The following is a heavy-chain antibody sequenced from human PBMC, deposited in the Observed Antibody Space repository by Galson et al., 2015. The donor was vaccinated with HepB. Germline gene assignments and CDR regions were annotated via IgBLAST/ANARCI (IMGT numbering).Heavy chain of an antibody. Sequence: SVKVSCKASGGTFSTSAISWVRQAPGQGLEWMGGIIPILDIAIYAKKFQGRVTITADKSTSTAYMELSSLTFEDTAVYHCARSMALAGNGKFDPWGQGTLVTVSP. J-gene: IGHJ5*02. CDR3: ARSMALAGNGKFDP. D-gene: IGHD6-19*01. V-gene: IGHV1-69*10. CDR2: IIPILDIA. CDR1: GGTFSTSA.